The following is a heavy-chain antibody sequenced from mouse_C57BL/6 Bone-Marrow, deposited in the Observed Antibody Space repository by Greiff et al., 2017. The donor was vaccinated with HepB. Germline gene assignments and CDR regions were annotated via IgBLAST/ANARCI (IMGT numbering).Heavy chain of an antibody. V-gene: IGHV1-69*01. CDR3: ARRDLGYYGSPWYFDV. D-gene: IGHD1-1*01. CDR1: GYTFTSYW. Sequence: QVQLQQPGAELVMPGASVKLSCKASGYTFTSYWMHWVKQRPGQGLEWIGEIDPSDSYTNYNQKFKGKSTLTVDKSSSTAYMQLSSLTSEDSAVYYCARRDLGYYGSPWYFDVWGTGTTVTVSS. CDR2: IDPSDSYT. J-gene: IGHJ1*03.